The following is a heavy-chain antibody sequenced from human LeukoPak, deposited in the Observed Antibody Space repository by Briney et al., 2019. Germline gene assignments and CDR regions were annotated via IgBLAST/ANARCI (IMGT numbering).Heavy chain of an antibody. CDR3: ARAKVDTAMAPYYYYYMDV. CDR1: GYTFTSYY. CDR2: INPSGGST. Sequence: ASVKVSCKASGYTFTSYYMHWVRQAPGQGLEWMGIINPSGGSTSYAQKFQGRVTITADKSTSTAYMELSSLRSEDTAVYYCARAKVDTAMAPYYYYYMDVWGKGTTVTVSS. D-gene: IGHD5-18*01. J-gene: IGHJ6*03. V-gene: IGHV1-46*01.